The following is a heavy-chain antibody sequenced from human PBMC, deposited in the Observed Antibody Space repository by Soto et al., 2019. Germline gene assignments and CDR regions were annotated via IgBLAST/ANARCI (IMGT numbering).Heavy chain of an antibody. D-gene: IGHD6-13*01. V-gene: IGHV1-2*04. CDR1: GYTFTAYY. Sequence: AASVKVSCKASGYTFTAYYIHWLRQAPGQGLEWLGWINPDTGGTEYAQKFQGWVTLTRDTSKTTAYMELSSLKSDDTAVFYFVRALGRDGSSWYRGADDPWGEGTLVTVSS. CDR2: INPDTGGT. J-gene: IGHJ5*02. CDR3: VRALGRDGSSWYRGADDP.